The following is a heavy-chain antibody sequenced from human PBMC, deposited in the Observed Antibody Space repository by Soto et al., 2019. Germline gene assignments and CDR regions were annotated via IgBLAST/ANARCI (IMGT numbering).Heavy chain of an antibody. D-gene: IGHD4-17*01. CDR3: ARRYGASFDY. CDR1: GGSISSYY. J-gene: IGHJ4*02. Sequence: QVQLQESGPGLVKPSETLSLTCTVSGGSISSYYWSWIRQPPGKGLEWIGYLYYSGSTNYNPSLKSRVPISVDTSKNQFSLKLSSVTAADTAVYYCARRYGASFDYWGQGTLVTVSS. CDR2: LYYSGST. V-gene: IGHV4-59*01.